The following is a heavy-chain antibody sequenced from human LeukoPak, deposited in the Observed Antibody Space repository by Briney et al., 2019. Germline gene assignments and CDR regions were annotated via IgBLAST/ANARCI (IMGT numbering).Heavy chain of an antibody. J-gene: IGHJ4*02. CDR2: MSPNSGDT. CDR3: ARAYCSDDNCPPGGY. CDR1: GYTFTSYD. D-gene: IGHD2-15*01. V-gene: IGHV1-8*01. Sequence: PGASVKVSCKASGYTFTSYDFNWVRQATGQRPEWMGWMSPNSGDTGYAQKLQGRVTITRDTSAGMVYMELNSLTSEDTAVYYCARAYCSDDNCPPGGYWGQGTLVTVSS.